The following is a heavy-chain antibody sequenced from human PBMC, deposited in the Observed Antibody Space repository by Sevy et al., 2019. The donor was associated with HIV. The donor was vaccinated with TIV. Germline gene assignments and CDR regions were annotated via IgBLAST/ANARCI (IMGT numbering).Heavy chain of an antibody. CDR1: GFTFSSYA. D-gene: IGHD7-27*01. CDR2: ISYDGSNK. J-gene: IGHJ4*02. Sequence: GGSLRLSCAASGFTFSSYAMHWVRQAPGKGLEWVAVISYDGSNKYYADSVKGRFTISRDNSKNTLYLQMNSLRAEDTAVYYRARPGPPFDRNRGLGYWGQGTLVTVSS. CDR3: ARPGPPFDRNRGLGY. V-gene: IGHV3-30-3*01.